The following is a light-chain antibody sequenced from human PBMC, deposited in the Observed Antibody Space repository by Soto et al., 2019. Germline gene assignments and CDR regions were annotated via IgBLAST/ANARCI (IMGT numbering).Light chain of an antibody. CDR1: SSDVGGYKY. CDR2: EVS. J-gene: IGLJ2*01. V-gene: IGLV2-14*01. CDR3: QSYDSGLI. Sequence: QSVLTQPASVSGSPGQSITISCTGTSSDVGGYKYVSWYQQHPGKAPKVMIYEVSNRPSGVSNRFSGSKSGNTASLTITGLRSEDEADYYCQSYDSGLIFGGGTKLTVL.